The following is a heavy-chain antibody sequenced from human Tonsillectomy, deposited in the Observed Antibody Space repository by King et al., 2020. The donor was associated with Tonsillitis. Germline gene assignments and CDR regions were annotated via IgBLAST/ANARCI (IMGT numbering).Heavy chain of an antibody. CDR2: ISAYNGNT. CDR3: VRATYYYEGVY. CDR1: GYTFTNYG. D-gene: IGHD3-22*01. Sequence: VQLVESGAEVKKPGASVKVSCKASGYTFTNYGFSWVRQAPGQGLEWMGWISAYNGNTDYTQKFQGRVTMTTDTSTSTAYRDLRSLRSDDTAVYYCVRATYYYEGVYWGQGTLVTVSS. V-gene: IGHV1-18*01. J-gene: IGHJ4*02.